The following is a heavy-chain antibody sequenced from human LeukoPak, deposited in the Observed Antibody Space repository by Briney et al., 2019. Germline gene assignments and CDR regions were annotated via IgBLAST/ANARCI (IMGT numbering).Heavy chain of an antibody. Sequence: SETLSLTCAVYGGSFSSSSYYWGWIRQPPGKGLEWIGSIYYSGSTYYNPSLKSRVTISVDTSKNQFSLKLSSVTAADTAVYYCARLYRITMVRGPWGQGTLVTVSS. J-gene: IGHJ5*02. V-gene: IGHV4-39*01. CDR2: IYYSGST. D-gene: IGHD3-10*01. CDR3: ARLYRITMVRGP. CDR1: GGSFSSSSYY.